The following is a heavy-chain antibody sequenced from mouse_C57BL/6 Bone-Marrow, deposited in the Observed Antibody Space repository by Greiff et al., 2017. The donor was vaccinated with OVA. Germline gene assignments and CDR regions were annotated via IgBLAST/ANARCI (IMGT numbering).Heavy chain of an antibody. CDR2: IYPGDGDT. CDR1: GYAFSSSW. CDR3: ARHEDGYYASYCDY. Sequence: QVQLQQSGPELVKPGASVKISCKASGYAFSSSWMNWVKQRPGKGLEWIGRIYPGDGDTNYNGKFKGKATLTADKSSSTAYMQLSSLTSEDSAVYVCARHEDGYYASYCDYWGQGTTLTVSS. V-gene: IGHV1-82*01. D-gene: IGHD2-3*01. J-gene: IGHJ2*01.